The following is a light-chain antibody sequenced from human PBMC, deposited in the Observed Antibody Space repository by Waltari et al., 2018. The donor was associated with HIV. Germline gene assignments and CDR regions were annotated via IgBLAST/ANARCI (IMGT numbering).Light chain of an antibody. CDR1: QSLSISY. J-gene: IGKJ4*01. V-gene: IGKV3D-7*01. CDR2: GAS. Sequence: ENVMTQAPPTLSLSQGDRATHSCRARQSLSISYLPWYRQKPGQAPSPLFYGASTRATGIPARFSVSGSGTDFTLTISSLQPEDFAVYYCQQDYNLPSTFGGGTKVEI. CDR3: QQDYNLPST.